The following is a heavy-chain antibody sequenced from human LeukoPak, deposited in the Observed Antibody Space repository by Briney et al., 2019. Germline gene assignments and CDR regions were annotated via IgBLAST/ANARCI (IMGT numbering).Heavy chain of an antibody. CDR3: ARHGSWAGTGYYYYMDV. CDR1: GGSISSYY. V-gene: IGHV4-59*08. D-gene: IGHD6-19*01. CDR2: IYYSGST. Sequence: SETLSLTCTVSGGSISSYYWSWIRQPPGKGLEWIGYIYYSGSTNYNPSLKSRVTISVDTSKNQFSLKLSSVTAADTAVYYCARHGSWAGTGYYYYMDVWGKGTTVTVSS. J-gene: IGHJ6*03.